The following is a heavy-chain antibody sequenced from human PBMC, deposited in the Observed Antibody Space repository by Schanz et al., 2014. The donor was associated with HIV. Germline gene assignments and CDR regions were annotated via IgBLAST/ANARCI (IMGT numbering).Heavy chain of an antibody. V-gene: IGHV3-74*01. J-gene: IGHJ3*02. Sequence: EVQLVESGGGFVQPGGSLRLSCAASGFTFSTYWMHWVRQAPGKGLVWVSRINSDGSSTSYADSVKGRFTISRDNAKNTLYLQMNSLGDEDTAVYYCARTAPTKYYYDSSGVRGAFDIWGQGTMVTVSS. D-gene: IGHD3-22*01. CDR3: ARTAPTKYYYDSSGVRGAFDI. CDR2: INSDGSST. CDR1: GFTFSTYW.